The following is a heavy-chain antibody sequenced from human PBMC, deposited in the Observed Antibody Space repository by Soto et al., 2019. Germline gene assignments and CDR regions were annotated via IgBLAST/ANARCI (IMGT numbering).Heavy chain of an antibody. J-gene: IGHJ5*02. CDR2: INHSGST. CDR3: ARGLRTIFGVAGDLFDP. V-gene: IGHV4-34*01. D-gene: IGHD3-3*01. CDR1: GGSFSGYY. Sequence: QVQLQQWGAGLLKPSETLSLTCAVYGGSFSGYYWSWIRQPPGKGLEWIGEINHSGSTNYNPTLKSRGTISVDTSKHQSSRKLSSVTAADTAVYYCARGLRTIFGVAGDLFDPWCQGTLDTVSS.